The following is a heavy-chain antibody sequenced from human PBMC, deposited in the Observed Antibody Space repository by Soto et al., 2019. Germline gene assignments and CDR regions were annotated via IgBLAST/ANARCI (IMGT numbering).Heavy chain of an antibody. CDR2: INAGNGNT. Sequence: GASVKVSCKASGYTFTSYAMHWVRQAPGQRLEWMGWINAGNGNTKYSQKFQGRVTITRDTSASTAYMELSSLRSEDTAVYYCARDGDDLGGFGEHAPMDVWGKGTTVTVSS. CDR1: GYTFTSYA. V-gene: IGHV1-3*01. CDR3: ARDGDDLGGFGEHAPMDV. D-gene: IGHD3-10*01. J-gene: IGHJ6*03.